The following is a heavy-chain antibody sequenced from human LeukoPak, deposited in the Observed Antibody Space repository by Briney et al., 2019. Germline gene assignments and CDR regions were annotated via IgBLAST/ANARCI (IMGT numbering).Heavy chain of an antibody. J-gene: IGHJ5*02. D-gene: IGHD6-13*01. V-gene: IGHV4-39*01. CDR1: GGSISSSSYY. Sequence: SETLSLTCTVSGGSISSSSYYWGWIRQPPGKGLEWIGSIYYSGSSYYNPSLKSPVTISVYTSQNQFSLNLSPVTAAATPSFYCARLLGQGIAGHAGWFDPWGQGTLVTVSS. CDR3: ARLLGQGIAGHAGWFDP. CDR2: IYYSGSS.